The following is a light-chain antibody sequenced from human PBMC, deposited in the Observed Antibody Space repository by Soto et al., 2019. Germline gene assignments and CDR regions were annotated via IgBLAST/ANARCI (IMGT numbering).Light chain of an antibody. V-gene: IGKV1-27*01. CDR3: QKYTIAPWT. CDR2: TAS. J-gene: IGKJ1*01. CDR1: QGIDRY. Sequence: IQMTQSPASLSASVGDRVTITCQAGQGIDRYLAWYQQKPGKAPKLLSYTASTLQSGVPSRFSGSGSGTDFTLTISSLQPEDVATYYCQKYTIAPWTFGQGTKAEIK.